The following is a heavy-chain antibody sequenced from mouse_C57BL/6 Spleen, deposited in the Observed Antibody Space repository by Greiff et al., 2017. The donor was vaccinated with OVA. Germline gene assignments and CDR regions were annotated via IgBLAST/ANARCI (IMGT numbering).Heavy chain of an antibody. V-gene: IGHV1-69*01. Sequence: QVQLQQPGAELVMPGASVKLSCKASGYTFTSYWMHWVKQRPGPGLEWIGEIDPSDSYTNYNQKFKGKSTLTVDKSSSTAYMQLSSLTSEDSAVYYCARSGGLRRDAMDYWGQGTSVTVSS. CDR2: IDPSDSYT. J-gene: IGHJ4*01. CDR3: ARSGGLRRDAMDY. D-gene: IGHD2-4*01. CDR1: GYTFTSYW.